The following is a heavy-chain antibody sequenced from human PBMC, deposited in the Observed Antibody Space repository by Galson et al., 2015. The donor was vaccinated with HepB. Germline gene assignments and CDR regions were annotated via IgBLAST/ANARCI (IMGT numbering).Heavy chain of an antibody. D-gene: IGHD4-17*01. CDR1: GFTFRSYS. CDR3: ATPGRYGDHTNWYFDL. V-gene: IGHV3-21*01. CDR2: ISSSSYI. Sequence: SLRLSCAASGFTFRSYSMNWVRQPPGKGLEWVSFISSSSYIHYADSVKGRFTISRDNAKNSLYLRMNSLRAEDTAVYYCATPGRYGDHTNWYFDLWGRGTLVTVSS. J-gene: IGHJ2*01.